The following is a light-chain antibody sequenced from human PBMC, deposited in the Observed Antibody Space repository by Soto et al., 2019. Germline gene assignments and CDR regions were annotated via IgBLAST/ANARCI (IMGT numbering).Light chain of an antibody. J-gene: IGKJ4*01. CDR3: QQYNNWPLT. CDR2: SAS. Sequence: EKVMTQSPATLSVSPGERATLSCRASQSVSSNLAWFQQKPGQAPRLLLTSASTRATGIPARFSASGSGTEFTLTISSLKSEDFAVYYCQQYNNWPLTFGGGTKVEIK. CDR1: QSVSSN. V-gene: IGKV3D-15*01.